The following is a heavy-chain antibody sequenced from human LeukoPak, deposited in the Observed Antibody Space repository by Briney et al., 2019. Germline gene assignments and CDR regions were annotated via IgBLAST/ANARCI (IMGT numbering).Heavy chain of an antibody. Sequence: SATLSLTCIVSGGSIRRGSYDSAWVRQAPGKGREWIGSIYYTVTTWYNPSLTSRVAMSVDTSKTQFSLKLSSVTAADMAVYYCAGQGGSYSFDFWGQGALVTVSS. D-gene: IGHD1-26*01. CDR2: IYYTVTT. CDR1: GGSIRRGSYD. V-gene: IGHV4-39*01. J-gene: IGHJ4*02. CDR3: AGQGGSYSFDF.